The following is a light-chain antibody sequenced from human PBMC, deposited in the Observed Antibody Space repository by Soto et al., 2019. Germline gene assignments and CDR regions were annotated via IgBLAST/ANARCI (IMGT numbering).Light chain of an antibody. J-gene: IGLJ1*01. CDR1: SSDVGGYNY. Sequence: QSALTQPASVSGSPGRSITISCTGTSSDVGGYNYVSWYQHHQGKAPKLMIYDVSNRPSGVSNHFSGSKSGNTASLTISGLQPEDEADYYCSSYTTSNTRQIVLGTGTKLTVL. CDR3: SSYTTSNTRQIV. V-gene: IGLV2-14*03. CDR2: DVS.